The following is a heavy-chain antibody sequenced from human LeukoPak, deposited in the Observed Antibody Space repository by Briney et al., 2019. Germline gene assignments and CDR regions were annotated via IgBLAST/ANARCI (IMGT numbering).Heavy chain of an antibody. CDR1: GYTFTGYY. D-gene: IGHD2-15*01. CDR2: INPNSGGT. Sequence: GASVKVSCKASGYTFTGYYMHWLRQAPAQGLEWMGWINPNSGGTNYAQKFQGRVTMTRDTSISTAYMELSRLRSDDTAVYYCARDALVGAATLNWFDPWGQGTLVTVSS. CDR3: ARDALVGAATLNWFDP. J-gene: IGHJ5*02. V-gene: IGHV1-2*02.